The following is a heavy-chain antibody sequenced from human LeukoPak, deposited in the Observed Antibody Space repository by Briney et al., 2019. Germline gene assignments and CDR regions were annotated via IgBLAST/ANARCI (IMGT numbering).Heavy chain of an antibody. CDR1: GGTFSSYA. J-gene: IGHJ4*01. V-gene: IGHV1-69*04. Sequence: AASVKVSCKASGGTFSSYAISWVRQAPGQGLEWVGRIIPILGIANFAQMFQGRGTITADKSTSTAYMELSSLRSEDTAVYYCARSPYYDSSSLPFDCGHEGTLVTVS. CDR3: ARSPYYDSSSLPFDC. CDR2: IIPILGIA. D-gene: IGHD3-22*01.